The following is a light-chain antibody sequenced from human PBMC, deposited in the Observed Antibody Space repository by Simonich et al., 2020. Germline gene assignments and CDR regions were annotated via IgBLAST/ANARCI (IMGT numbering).Light chain of an antibody. CDR1: SGHSSYA. Sequence: QLVLTQSPSASASLGASVKLTCTLSSGHSSYAIAWHQQQPEKGPRYWMKLNSDGSHSKGDGSPDRFSGSSSGAERYLTISSLQSEDEADYYCQTWGTGIRVFGGGTKLTVL. CDR2: LNSDGSH. J-gene: IGLJ3*02. CDR3: QTWGTGIRV. V-gene: IGLV4-69*01.